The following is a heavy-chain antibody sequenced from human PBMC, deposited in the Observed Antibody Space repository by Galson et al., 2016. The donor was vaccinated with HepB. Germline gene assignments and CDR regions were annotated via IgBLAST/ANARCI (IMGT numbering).Heavy chain of an antibody. J-gene: IGHJ6*02. Sequence: SVKVSCKASGYTFTRHGISWVRQAPGQGLEWMGWINTNNGDTDYAQKLQGRVTMTTDTSTSTGYMELWSLRSDDTAVYYCARGPLVPKYRNGMDVWGQGTTVTVSS. CDR3: ARGPLVPKYRNGMDV. V-gene: IGHV1-18*04. CDR2: INTNNGDT. D-gene: IGHD1-14*01. CDR1: GYTFTRHG.